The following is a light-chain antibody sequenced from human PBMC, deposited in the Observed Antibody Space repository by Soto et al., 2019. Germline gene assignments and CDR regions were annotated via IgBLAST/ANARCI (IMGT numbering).Light chain of an antibody. Sequence: QYVLTQPPSVSGTPGQRVTISCSGGISNIGTNYVHWFQQLPGTAPKVLSNRDNQRPSGVPDRFSGSKSGTSASLAISGLQSEDEAEYYCAAWDDTVRSYVFGTGTKLTVL. V-gene: IGLV1-47*01. CDR2: RDN. CDR3: AAWDDTVRSYV. J-gene: IGLJ1*01. CDR1: ISNIGTNY.